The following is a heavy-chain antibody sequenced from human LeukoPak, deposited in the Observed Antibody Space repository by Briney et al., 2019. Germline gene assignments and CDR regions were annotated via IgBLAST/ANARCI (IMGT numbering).Heavy chain of an antibody. J-gene: IGHJ5*02. Sequence: SETLSLTCAVYGGSFSGYYWSWIRQHPGKGLEWIGEINHSGSTNYNPSLKSRVTISVDTSKNQFSQKLSSVTAADTAVYHCARGGDNNWFDPWGQGTLVTVSS. CDR3: ARGGDNNWFDP. CDR2: INHSGST. D-gene: IGHD3-9*01. V-gene: IGHV4-34*01. CDR1: GGSFSGYY.